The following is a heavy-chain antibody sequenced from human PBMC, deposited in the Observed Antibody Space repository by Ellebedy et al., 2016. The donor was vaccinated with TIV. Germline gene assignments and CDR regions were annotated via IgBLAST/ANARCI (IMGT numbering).Heavy chain of an antibody. CDR2: ISSSSSYI. Sequence: GGSLRLSXAASGFTFSSYSMNWVRQAPGKGLEWVSSISSSSSYIYYADSVKGRFTISRDNAKNSLYLQMNSLRAEDTAVYYCARVGSTGYYPSWGQGTLVTVSS. V-gene: IGHV3-21*01. CDR1: GFTFSSYS. CDR3: ARVGSTGYYPS. J-gene: IGHJ4*02. D-gene: IGHD3-9*01.